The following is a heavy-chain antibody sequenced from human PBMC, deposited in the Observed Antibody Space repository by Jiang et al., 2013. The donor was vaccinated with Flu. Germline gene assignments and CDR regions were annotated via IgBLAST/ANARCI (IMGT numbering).Heavy chain of an antibody. D-gene: IGHD3-9*01. CDR1: GDSVSSNSAA. J-gene: IGHJ4*02. Sequence: SQTLSLTCAISGDSVSSNSAAWNWIRQSPSRGLEWLGRTYYRSKWYNDYAVSVKSRITINPDTSKNQFSLQLNSVTPEDTAVYYCAREEYYDILTGYRTCFDYWGQGTLVTVSS. V-gene: IGHV6-1*01. CDR3: AREEYYDILTGYRTCFDY. CDR2: TYYRSKWYN.